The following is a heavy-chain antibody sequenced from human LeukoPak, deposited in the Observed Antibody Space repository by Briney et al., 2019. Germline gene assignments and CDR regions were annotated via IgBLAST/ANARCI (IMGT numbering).Heavy chain of an antibody. V-gene: IGHV4-31*03. CDR3: ASGSAEEWLSRAEYFQH. CDR1: GGSISSGGYY. D-gene: IGHD3-3*01. CDR2: IYYSGST. Sequence: PSQTLSLTCTVSGGSISSGGYYWSWIRQHPGKGLEWIGYIYYSGSTYYNPSLKSRVTISVDTSKNQFSLKLSSVTAADTAVYYCASGSAEEWLSRAEYFQHWGQGTLVTVPS. J-gene: IGHJ1*01.